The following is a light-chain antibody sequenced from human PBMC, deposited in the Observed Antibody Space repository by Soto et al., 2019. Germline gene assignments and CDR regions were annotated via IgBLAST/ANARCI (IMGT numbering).Light chain of an antibody. CDR2: DTS. CDR1: QNVSNY. CDR3: QQYGGSPRIT. J-gene: IGKJ5*01. Sequence: EILLTQSPATLSLSPGERATLSCRASQNVSNYLAWYQQKPGQAPRLLIYDTSNRATGIPARFSGSGSGTDFTLIINRLEPEDVAIYYCQQYGGSPRITFGQGTRLEIK. V-gene: IGKV3-11*01.